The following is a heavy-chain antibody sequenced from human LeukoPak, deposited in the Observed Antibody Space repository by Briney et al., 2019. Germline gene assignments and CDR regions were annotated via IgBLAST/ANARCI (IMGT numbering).Heavy chain of an antibody. CDR1: GFTVITNY. J-gene: IGHJ3*02. CDR3: ARRAYYYDSSGYSWAVAFDI. D-gene: IGHD3-22*01. Sequence: GGSLRLSCAASGFTVITNYMTWVRQAPGKGLEWVSATYPGGNTYYADSVKGRFTISRDNSKNTLYLQMNSLRAEDTAVYYCARRAYYYDSSGYSWAVAFDIWGQGTMVTVSS. V-gene: IGHV3-53*01. CDR2: TYPGGNT.